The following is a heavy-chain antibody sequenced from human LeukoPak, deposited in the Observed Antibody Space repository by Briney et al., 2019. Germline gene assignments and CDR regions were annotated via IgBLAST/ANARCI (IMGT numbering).Heavy chain of an antibody. J-gene: IGHJ4*02. CDR3: ARHNRVYYDFDY. CDR1: GGSISRYY. D-gene: IGHD5/OR15-5a*01. V-gene: IGHV4-59*08. CDR2: ISYTGST. Sequence: SDTQSLTCTVSGGSISRYYWSWIPQPPGKALEWIGYISYTGSTKYNPSLESRVTISVDTSKNQFSLKLSSVTAADAAVYFCARHNRVYYDFDYWGQGTLVTVSS.